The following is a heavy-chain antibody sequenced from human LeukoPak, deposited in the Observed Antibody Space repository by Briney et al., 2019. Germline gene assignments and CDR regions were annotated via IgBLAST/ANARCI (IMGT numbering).Heavy chain of an antibody. J-gene: IGHJ6*03. Sequence: PSETLSLTCSVSGGSISSDYWSWIRQPPGKGLEWIGYIYYTGTTNYNSSLKSRVTISVDRSKHPFSLKLSSVIAADTAVYYCARGPYYYLDVWGKGTTVTVSS. CDR1: GGSISSDY. CDR3: ARGPYYYLDV. V-gene: IGHV4-59*01. CDR2: IYYTGTT.